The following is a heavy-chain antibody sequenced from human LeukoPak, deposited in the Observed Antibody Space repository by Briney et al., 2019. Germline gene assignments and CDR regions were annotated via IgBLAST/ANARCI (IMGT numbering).Heavy chain of an antibody. CDR3: AKSIATIPRPPDY. CDR1: GFTFSNYA. Sequence: PGGSLRLSCAASGFTFSNYAMRWVRQAPGKGLEWVESISYDGTNKYYGDSMKGRLIISRDNSQNTVFLQMLSLKAEDTAVYYCAKSIATIPRPPDYWGQGALVTVSS. J-gene: IGHJ4*02. D-gene: IGHD3-3*01. CDR2: ISYDGTNK. V-gene: IGHV3-30*18.